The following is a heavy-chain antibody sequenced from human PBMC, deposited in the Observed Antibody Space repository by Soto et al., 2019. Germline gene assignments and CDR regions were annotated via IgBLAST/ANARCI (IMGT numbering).Heavy chain of an antibody. CDR1: GFTFDSYA. V-gene: IGHV3-30*01. D-gene: IGHD4-17*01. J-gene: IGHJ6*02. CDR2: VSYGGNDK. Sequence: AGGSLRLSCAASGFTFDSYAIHWVRQAPGKGLEWVAFVSYGGNDKDYADSVRGRFTISRDNSKNTVILQMNRLRPEDTAVYFCARDKRSYGDYYYYGMDVWGPGTTVTVSS. CDR3: ARDKRSYGDYYYYGMDV.